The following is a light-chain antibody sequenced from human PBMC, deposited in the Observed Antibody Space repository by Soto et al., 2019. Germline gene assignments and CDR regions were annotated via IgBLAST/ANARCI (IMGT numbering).Light chain of an antibody. J-gene: IGKJ1*01. CDR2: KAS. V-gene: IGKV1-5*03. CDR1: QSISSW. Sequence: DIPMTQSPSTLSASVGDRVTITCRASQSISSWLAWYQQKPGKAPKLLIYKASSLESGVPSRFSGSGSGTEFTLTISSLQPDDFATYYCQQYQGTFGQGTKVEIK. CDR3: QQYQGT.